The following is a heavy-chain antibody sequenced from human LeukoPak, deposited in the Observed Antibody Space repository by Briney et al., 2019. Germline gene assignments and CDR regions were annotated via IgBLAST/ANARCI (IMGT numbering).Heavy chain of an antibody. J-gene: IGHJ4*02. V-gene: IGHV1-18*01. CDR1: GYTFTSYG. CDR3: ARAKSTATVTWEFDY. Sequence: ASVKVSCKASGYTFTSYGISWVRQAPGQGLEWMGWISAYNGNTNYAQKLQGRVTMTTDTSTSTAYMKLRSLRSDDTAVYYCARAKSTATVTWEFDYWGQGTLSPSPQ. CDR2: ISAYNGNT. D-gene: IGHD5-18*01.